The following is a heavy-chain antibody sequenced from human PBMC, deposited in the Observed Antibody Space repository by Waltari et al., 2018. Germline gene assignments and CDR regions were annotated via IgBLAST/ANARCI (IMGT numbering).Heavy chain of an antibody. J-gene: IGHJ3*01. CDR1: GYTFSTYG. D-gene: IGHD3-16*02. CDR2: ISAYNGNT. Sequence: QVQLVQSGAEVKKPGASVTVSCKASGYTFSTYGISWVRQAPGQGLEWMGWISAYNGNTNYAQNLQGRVTMTTDTPTSTAYMELRSLRSDDTALYYCARHGQGVIDAFDVWGQGTMIIVSS. V-gene: IGHV1-18*01. CDR3: ARHGQGVIDAFDV.